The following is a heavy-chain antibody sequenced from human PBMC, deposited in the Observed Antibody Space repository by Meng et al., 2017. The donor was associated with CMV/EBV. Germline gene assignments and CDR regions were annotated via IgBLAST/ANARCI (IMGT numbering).Heavy chain of an antibody. CDR2: INHSGST. CDR1: Y. V-gene: IGHV4-34*01. D-gene: IGHD5-18*01. J-gene: IGHJ4*02. CDR3: ARGRGEDTAMVPFDY. Sequence: YMCWIRQHPGKGLEWIGEINHSGSTNYNPALKSRVTISVDTSKNQFSLKLSSVTAADTAVYYCARGRGEDTAMVPFDYWGQGTLVTVSS.